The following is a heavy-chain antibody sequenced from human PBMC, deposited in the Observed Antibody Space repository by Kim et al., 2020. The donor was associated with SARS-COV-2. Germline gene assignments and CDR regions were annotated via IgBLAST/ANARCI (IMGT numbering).Heavy chain of an antibody. CDR3: ARQPSMIRERQLDEGTYYYMDV. Sequence: GESLKISCKGSGYSFTSYWIGWVRQMPGKGLEWIGIIYPGDSDTRYSPSFQGQVTISADKSISTAYLQWSSLKASDTAMYYCARQPSMIRERQLDEGTYYYMDVWGKGTTVTVSS. CDR1: GYSFTSYW. V-gene: IGHV5-51*01. CDR2: IYPGDSDT. J-gene: IGHJ6*03. D-gene: IGHD6-6*01.